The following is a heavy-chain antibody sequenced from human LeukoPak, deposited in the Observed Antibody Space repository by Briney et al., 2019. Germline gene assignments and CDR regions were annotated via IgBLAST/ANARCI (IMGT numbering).Heavy chain of an antibody. Sequence: GRSLRLSCAASGFTFDDYGMSWVRQAPGKGLEWVSGINWNGGSTGYADSVKGRFTISKDNAKNSLYLQMNSLRAEDTALYHCARDQARYYGSGSYPYWGQGTLVTVSS. CDR1: GFTFDDYG. J-gene: IGHJ4*02. V-gene: IGHV3-20*01. CDR2: INWNGGST. CDR3: ARDQARYYGSGSYPY. D-gene: IGHD3-10*01.